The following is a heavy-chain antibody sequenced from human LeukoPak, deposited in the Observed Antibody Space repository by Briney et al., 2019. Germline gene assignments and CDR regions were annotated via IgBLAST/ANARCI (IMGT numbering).Heavy chain of an antibody. J-gene: IGHJ4*02. V-gene: IGHV3-23*01. CDR2: ISSSGGNT. CDR3: ARRSITMVRGSHYYFDY. D-gene: IGHD3-10*01. Sequence: GGPLRPSCAASGFTFRNYAMSWVRQPPGKGLGWVSTISSSGGNTYYADSVMGRFSISRDNSKNTLYLQMNSLRADDTAVYFCARRSITMVRGSHYYFDYWGRGTLVTVSS. CDR1: GFTFRNYA.